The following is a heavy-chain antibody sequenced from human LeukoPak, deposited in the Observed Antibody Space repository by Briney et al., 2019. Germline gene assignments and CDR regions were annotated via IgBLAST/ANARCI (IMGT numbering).Heavy chain of an antibody. CDR1: GFTFSLFG. J-gene: IGHJ4*02. CDR2: ISSTSSNI. CDR3: ARDLHSGAYTFDY. V-gene: IGHV3-48*02. Sequence: GESLRLSCAASGFTFSLFGMNWVRQAPGKGLEWVSYISSTSSNIYYADSVTGRFTVSRDNGRNSLSLHMSGLRDEDTAVYYCARDLHSGAYTFDYWGQGALVTVSS. D-gene: IGHD1-26*01.